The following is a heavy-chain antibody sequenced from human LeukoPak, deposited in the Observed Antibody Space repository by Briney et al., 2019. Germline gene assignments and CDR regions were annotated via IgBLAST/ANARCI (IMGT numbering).Heavy chain of an antibody. J-gene: IGHJ4*02. V-gene: IGHV4-34*01. Sequence: SETLSLTCAVYGGSFSGYYWSWIRQPPGKGLEWIGEINHSGSTNYNPSLKSRVTISVDTSKNQFSLKLSSVTAADTAVYYCARGQGGYSHGIWGQGTLVTVSS. CDR1: GGSFSGYY. CDR3: ARGQGGYSHGI. D-gene: IGHD5-18*01. CDR2: INHSGST.